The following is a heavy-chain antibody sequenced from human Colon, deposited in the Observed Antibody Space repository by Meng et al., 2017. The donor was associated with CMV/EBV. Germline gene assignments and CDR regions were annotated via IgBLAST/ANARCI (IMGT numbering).Heavy chain of an antibody. D-gene: IGHD1-7*01. CDR1: GGSIISSSHY. CDR2: IYYSGSV. J-gene: IGHJ5*02. Sequence: GSLRLSCTVSGGSIISSSHYWGWIRQPPGKGLEWIGNIYYSGSVFYNPSLKTRVIISLDKSKNRFSLRLTSVTAADTAVYYCAREVTGTSIDARWFDPWGQGTLVTVSS. CDR3: AREVTGTSIDARWFDP. V-gene: IGHV4-39*07.